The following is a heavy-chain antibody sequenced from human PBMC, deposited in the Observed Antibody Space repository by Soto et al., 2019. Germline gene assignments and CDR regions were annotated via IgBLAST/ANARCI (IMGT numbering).Heavy chain of an antibody. V-gene: IGHV3-74*03. D-gene: IGHD1-1*01. Sequence: EVQLVESGGGLVQPGGSLRLSCAASGFTFSGSWMHWGRQAPGKGLVWVSRISSDGSSTTYADSVKGRFTISRDNAKNMWYLQMNSLRAEDTAVYYCATAGTGTFTYWGQGTRATVSS. CDR3: ATAGTGTFTY. CDR1: GFTFSGSW. CDR2: ISSDGSST. J-gene: IGHJ4*02.